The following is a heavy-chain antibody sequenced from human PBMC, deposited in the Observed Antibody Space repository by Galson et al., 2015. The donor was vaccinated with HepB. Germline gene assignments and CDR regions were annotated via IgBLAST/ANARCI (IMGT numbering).Heavy chain of an antibody. D-gene: IGHD3-3*01. Sequence: SLRLSCAVSGFAFSSYSMNWVRQAPGKGLEWVSSISGSGSYIYYVDSVKGRFTISRDNAQNSLYLQMNSLRAEDTAVYYCARDRYDFWSGFDYWGQGALVTVSS. V-gene: IGHV3-21*01. CDR3: ARDRYDFWSGFDY. J-gene: IGHJ4*02. CDR2: ISGSGSYI. CDR1: GFAFSSYS.